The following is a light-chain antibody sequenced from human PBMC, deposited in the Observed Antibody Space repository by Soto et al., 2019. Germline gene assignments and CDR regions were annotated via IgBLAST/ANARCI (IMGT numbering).Light chain of an antibody. CDR3: AAWDDSLSGYV. CDR1: SSNIASNY. CDR2: RTN. J-gene: IGLJ1*01. V-gene: IGLV1-47*03. Sequence: QLVLTQPPSASGTPGQRVTISCSGSSSNIASNYVCWYQQLPGTAPKLLIYRTNLRPSGVPDRFSGSKSGTSASLAIIGLWSEDEADYYCAAWDDSLSGYVFGTGTKLTVL.